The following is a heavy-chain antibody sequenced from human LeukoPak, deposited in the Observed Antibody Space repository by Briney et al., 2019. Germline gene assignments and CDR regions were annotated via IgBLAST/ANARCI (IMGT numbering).Heavy chain of an antibody. Sequence: ASVKVSCKASGYTFTGYYMHWVRQAPGQGLEWMGWINPNSGGTNYAQKFQGRVTMTRDTSISTAYMELSRLRSDDTAVYYCAREMVDDFRSGYINWFDPWGQGTLVTVSS. CDR1: GYTFTGYY. CDR3: AREMVDDFRSGYINWFDP. J-gene: IGHJ5*02. V-gene: IGHV1-2*02. D-gene: IGHD3-3*01. CDR2: INPNSGGT.